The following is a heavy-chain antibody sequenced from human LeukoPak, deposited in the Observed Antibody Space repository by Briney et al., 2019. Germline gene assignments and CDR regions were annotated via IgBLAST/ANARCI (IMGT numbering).Heavy chain of an antibody. CDR3: ARVAIPGPKGDYGMDV. Sequence: SETMSLTCTVSGGSISSGGYYWSWIRQHPGKGLEWIGYIYYSGSTYYNPSLKSRVTISVDTSKNQFSLKLSSVTAADTAVYYCARVAIPGPKGDYGMDVWGQGTTVTVSS. CDR2: IYYSGST. D-gene: IGHD2-2*02. CDR1: GGSISSGGYY. V-gene: IGHV4-31*03. J-gene: IGHJ6*02.